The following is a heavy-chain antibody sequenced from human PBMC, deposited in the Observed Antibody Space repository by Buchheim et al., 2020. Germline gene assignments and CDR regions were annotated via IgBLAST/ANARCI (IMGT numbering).Heavy chain of an antibody. V-gene: IGHV2-70*13. D-gene: IGHD3-10*02. CDR3: ARICSSDDVRGKGDF. J-gene: IGHJ4*02. CDR1: GFSLTTTGMC. CDR2: IDWDDDK. Sequence: QVTLRESGPALVKPTQTLTLTCAVSGFSLTTTGMCVSWVRQPPGKALEWLALIDWDDDKYYSTSLKTRLTISRDTSRAQVVLTMTNMDPVDTGTYFCARICSSDDVRGKGDFWGQG.